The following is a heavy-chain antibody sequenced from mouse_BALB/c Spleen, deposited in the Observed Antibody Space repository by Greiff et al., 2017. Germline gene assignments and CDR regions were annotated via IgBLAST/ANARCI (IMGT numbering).Heavy chain of an antibody. CDR2: INPSNGRT. V-gene: IGHV1S81*02. D-gene: IGHD2-14*01. CDR3: ANRYYFDY. CDR1: GYTFTSYW. Sequence: VQLQQPGAELVKPGASVKLSCKASGYTFTSYWMHWVKQRPGQGLEWIGEINPSNGRTNYNEKFKSKATLTVDKSSSTAYMQLSSLTSEDSAVYYCANRYYFDYWGQGTTLTVSS. J-gene: IGHJ2*01.